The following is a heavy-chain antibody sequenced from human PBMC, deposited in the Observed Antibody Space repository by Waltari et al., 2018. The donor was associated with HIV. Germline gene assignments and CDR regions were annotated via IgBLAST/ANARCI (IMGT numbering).Heavy chain of an antibody. J-gene: IGHJ4*02. CDR2: IHTTSDGT. Sequence: QVQLVQSGAAVKKPGASVKVSCKASGYTFTGYYMHWVRQAPGQGLEWQGSIHTTSDGTNYAQKLHGKVTMTSDTSISTAYLELSMLTSDAAAVDYCARDLGCSGSYYFDYWGQAAPGTVSS. V-gene: IGHV1-2*02. D-gene: IGHD6-19*01. CDR1: GYTFTGYY. CDR3: ARDLGCSGSYYFDY.